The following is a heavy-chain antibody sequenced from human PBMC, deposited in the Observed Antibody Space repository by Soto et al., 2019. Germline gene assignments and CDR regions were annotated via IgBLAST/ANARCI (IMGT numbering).Heavy chain of an antibody. D-gene: IGHD2-15*01. V-gene: IGHV3-30*18. CDR2: ISYDGSNK. CDR3: AKGSGGSPGGGDY. J-gene: IGHJ4*02. CDR1: GFTFSSYG. Sequence: QVQLVESGGGVVQPGRSLRLSCEASGFTFSSYGMHWVRQAPGKGLEWVAVISYDGSNKYYADSVKGRFTISRDNSKNTLYLQMNSLRAEDTAVYYCAKGSGGSPGGGDYWGQGTLVTVSS.